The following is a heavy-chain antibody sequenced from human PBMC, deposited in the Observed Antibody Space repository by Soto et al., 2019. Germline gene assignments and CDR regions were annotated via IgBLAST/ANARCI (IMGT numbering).Heavy chain of an antibody. CDR3: AREYKGQIVVVAAARVTYFDY. Sequence: QAQLVESGGGLVKPGGSLRLSCAASGFTFSDYHMDWIRQAPGKGLEWVSFITSTGSTTYYADSVKGRFSISRDNAKNSLFLQMNSLRAEDTAMYYCAREYKGQIVVVAAARVTYFDYWGQGILVTVSS. CDR2: ITSTGSTT. J-gene: IGHJ4*02. CDR1: GFTFSDYH. V-gene: IGHV3-11*01. D-gene: IGHD2-15*01.